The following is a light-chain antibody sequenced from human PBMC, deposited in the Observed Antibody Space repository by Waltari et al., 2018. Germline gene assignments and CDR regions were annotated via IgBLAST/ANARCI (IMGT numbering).Light chain of an antibody. CDR3: TSYTSSPSWV. CDR1: SRDVRGYQS. Sequence: QSALTQPASVSGSPGQSITISCTGTSRDVRGYQSVSWYQQQPGKAPKLMIYDVSKRPSGVSNRFSGSKSGNTASLTISGLQAEDEADYYCTSYTSSPSWVFGGGTKLTVL. CDR2: DVS. J-gene: IGLJ3*02. V-gene: IGLV2-14*01.